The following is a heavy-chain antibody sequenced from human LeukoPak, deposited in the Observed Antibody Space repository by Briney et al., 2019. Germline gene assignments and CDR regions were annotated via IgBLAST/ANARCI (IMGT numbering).Heavy chain of an antibody. D-gene: IGHD5-18*01. CDR3: ARDIPYIQLWPTDDNSPFDY. CDR1: GFTFSSYW. V-gene: IGHV3-7*01. J-gene: IGHJ4*02. Sequence: GGSLRLSCAASGFTFSSYWMSWVRQAPGKGLEWVANIKQDGSEKYYVDSVKGRFTISRDNAKNSLYLQMNSLRAEDTAVYYCARDIPYIQLWPTDDNSPFDYWGQGTLVTVSS. CDR2: IKQDGSEK.